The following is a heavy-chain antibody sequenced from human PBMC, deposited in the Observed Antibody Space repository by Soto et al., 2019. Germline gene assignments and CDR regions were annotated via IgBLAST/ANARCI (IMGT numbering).Heavy chain of an antibody. V-gene: IGHV4-31*03. J-gene: IGHJ5*02. D-gene: IGHD3-22*01. CDR1: GGSISSGGYY. Sequence: SETLSLTCTVSGGSISSGGYYWSWIRQHPGKGLEWIGYIYYSGSTYYNPSLKSRVTIPVDTSKNQFSLKLSSVTAADTAVYYCARDVYYYDSSGYYSNWFDPWCQGTLVTVSS. CDR3: ARDVYYYDSSGYYSNWFDP. CDR2: IYYSGST.